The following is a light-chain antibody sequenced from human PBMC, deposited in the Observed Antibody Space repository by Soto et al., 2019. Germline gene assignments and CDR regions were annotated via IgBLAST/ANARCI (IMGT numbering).Light chain of an antibody. CDR3: QQYGSSPLT. Sequence: EIVLTQSPGTLSLSPGERATLSCRASQSVSSSYLAWYQQKPGQAPRLLIYGASSRANGIPDRFSGRGSGTDYTLPLSRLEPEDFAVYYWQQYGSSPLTFGRGTKVEIK. CDR1: QSVSSSY. J-gene: IGKJ4*01. V-gene: IGKV3-20*01. CDR2: GAS.